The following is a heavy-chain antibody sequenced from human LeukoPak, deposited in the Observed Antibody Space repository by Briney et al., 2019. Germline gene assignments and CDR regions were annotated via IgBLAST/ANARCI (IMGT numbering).Heavy chain of an antibody. J-gene: IGHJ5*02. V-gene: IGHV4-39*07. CDR2: IYYSGST. D-gene: IGHD1-26*01. CDR3: ARVPVNIWENWFDP. CDR1: GGSISSSSYY. Sequence: SETLSLTCTVSGGSISSSSYYWGWIRQPPGKGLEWIGSIYYSGSTYYSPSLKSRVTISVDTSKNQFSLKLSSVTAADTAVYYCARVPVNIWENWFDPWGQGTLVTVSS.